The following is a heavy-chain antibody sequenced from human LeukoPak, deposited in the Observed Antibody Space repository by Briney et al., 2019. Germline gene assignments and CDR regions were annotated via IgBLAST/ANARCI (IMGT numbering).Heavy chain of an antibody. CDR1: GFTFTSSA. CDR2: SVVGSGNT. V-gene: IGHV1-58*01. Sequence: SVTVSCKASGFTFTSSAVQWLRQSREQRLEWIGWSVVGSGNTNYAQKFQERVTITRDMSTSTAYMELSSLRSEDTAVYYCAADRAGSAYCGGDCYSYWGQGTLVTVSS. CDR3: AADRAGSAYCGGDCYSY. D-gene: IGHD2-21*02. J-gene: IGHJ4*02.